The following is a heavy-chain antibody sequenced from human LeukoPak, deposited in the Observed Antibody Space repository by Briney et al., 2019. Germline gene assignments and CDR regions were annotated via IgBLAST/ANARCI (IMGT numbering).Heavy chain of an antibody. V-gene: IGHV4-59*08. J-gene: IGHJ5*02. Sequence: SETLSLTCTVSGGSISSYYWSWIRQPPGKGLEWIGYMHYSGSTNYNPSLKSRVTISVDTSKNQFSLKLSSVTAADTAVYYCARPREVSIWFDPWGQGTLVTVSS. D-gene: IGHD3-3*02. CDR1: GGSISSYY. CDR2: MHYSGST. CDR3: ARPREVSIWFDP.